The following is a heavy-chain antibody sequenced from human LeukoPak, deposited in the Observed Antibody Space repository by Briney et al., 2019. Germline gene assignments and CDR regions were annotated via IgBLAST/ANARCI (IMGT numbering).Heavy chain of an antibody. D-gene: IGHD3-22*01. CDR1: GGSISSYY. J-gene: IGHJ4*02. CDR3: ARQTYYYDSSGPGIAYYFDY. V-gene: IGHV4-4*09. CDR2: IYTSGST. Sequence: SETLSLTCTVSGGSISSYYWSWIRQPPGKGLEWIGYIYTSGSTNYNPSLKSRVTISVDTSKNQFSLKLSSVTAADTAVYYCARQTYYYDSSGPGIAYYFDYWGQGTLVTVSS.